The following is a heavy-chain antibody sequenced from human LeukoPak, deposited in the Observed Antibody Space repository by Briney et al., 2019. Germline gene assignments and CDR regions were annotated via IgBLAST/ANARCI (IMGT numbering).Heavy chain of an antibody. Sequence: PGGSLRLSCAASGFTFSSYAMHWVRQAPGKGLEWVSSISGSGGNTHFADSVKGRFTISRDNSKNTLYLQMNSLRAEDTAVYYCAKPTLTGFYYFDYRGQGTLVTVSS. CDR1: GFTFSSYA. CDR2: ISGSGGNT. CDR3: AKPTLTGFYYFDY. D-gene: IGHD3-9*01. V-gene: IGHV3-23*01. J-gene: IGHJ4*02.